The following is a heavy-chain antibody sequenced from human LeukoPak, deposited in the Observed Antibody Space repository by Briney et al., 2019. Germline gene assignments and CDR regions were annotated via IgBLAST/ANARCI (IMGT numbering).Heavy chain of an antibody. D-gene: IGHD3-16*01. Sequence: PSETLSLTCTVSGGSISKYDWRWIRQAPGKGLEWIGSIYYSGNNYYNSSLKSRVTISLDNSKNQFSLNLFSVTDADTAMYYCTRANGYGLIGYWGQGTLVTVSS. CDR1: GGSISKYD. J-gene: IGHJ4*02. CDR2: IYYSGNN. CDR3: TRANGYGLIGY. V-gene: IGHV4-39*07.